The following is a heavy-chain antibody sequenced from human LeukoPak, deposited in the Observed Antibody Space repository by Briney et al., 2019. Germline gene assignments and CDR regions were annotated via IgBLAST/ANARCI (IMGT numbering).Heavy chain of an antibody. V-gene: IGHV3-7*01. CDR1: GFTFSSYW. J-gene: IGHJ4*02. D-gene: IGHD4-17*01. CDR2: IKQDGSEK. Sequence: PGGSLRLSCAASGFTFSSYWMSWVRQAPGKGLEWVANIKQDGSEKYYVDSVKGRFTISRDNAKNSLYLQMNSLRVEDTALYYCARVPPDDYGDYYYFDYWGQGTLVTVSS. CDR3: ARVPPDDYGDYYYFDY.